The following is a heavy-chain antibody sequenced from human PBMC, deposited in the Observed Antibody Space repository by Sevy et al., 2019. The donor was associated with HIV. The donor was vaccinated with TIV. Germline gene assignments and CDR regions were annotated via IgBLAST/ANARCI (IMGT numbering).Heavy chain of an antibody. V-gene: IGHV3-30-3*01. Sequence: GGCLRLSCAASGFTFSSYAMHCVRQAPGKGLEWVAVISYDGSNKYYADSVKGRFTMSRDNSKNTRSMQMNSLRAEDTAVYYCARDVGALEWIYYYYGMDVWGQGTTVTVSS. CDR3: ARDVGALEWIYYYYGMDV. CDR2: ISYDGSNK. D-gene: IGHD3-3*01. CDR1: GFTFSSYA. J-gene: IGHJ6*02.